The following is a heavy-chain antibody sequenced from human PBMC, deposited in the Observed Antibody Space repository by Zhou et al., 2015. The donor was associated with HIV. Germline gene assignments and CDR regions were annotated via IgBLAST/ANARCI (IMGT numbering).Heavy chain of an antibody. D-gene: IGHD2-15*01. V-gene: IGHV1-69*01. Sequence: QVQLVQSGAEVKKPGSSVKVSCKASGGTFSSYAISWVRQAPGQGLEWMGGIIPIFGTANYAQKFQGRVTITADESTSTAYMELSSLRSEDTAVYYCASGPGYCSGGSCYRGDSKANWFDPWGQGTLVTVSS. CDR2: IIPIFGTA. J-gene: IGHJ5*02. CDR3: ASGPGYCSGGSCYRGDSKANWFDP. CDR1: GGTFSSYA.